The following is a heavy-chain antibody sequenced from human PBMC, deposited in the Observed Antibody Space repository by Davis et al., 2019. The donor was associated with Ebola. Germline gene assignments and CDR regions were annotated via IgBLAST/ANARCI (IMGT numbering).Heavy chain of an antibody. J-gene: IGHJ4*02. D-gene: IGHD3-10*01. V-gene: IGHV4-34*01. CDR1: GGSFSGYY. CDR2: INHSGST. CDR3: ARGRGSGSYYKAFDY. Sequence: MPSETLSLTCAVYGGSFSGYYWSWIRQPPGKGLEWIGEINHSGSTNYNPSLKSRVAISVDTSKNQFSLKLSSVTAADTAVYYCARGRGSGSYYKAFDYWGQGTLVTVSS.